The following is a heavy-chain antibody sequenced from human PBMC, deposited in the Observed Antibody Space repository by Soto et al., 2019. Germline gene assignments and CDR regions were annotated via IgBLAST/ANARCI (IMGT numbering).Heavy chain of an antibody. CDR2: INPDGRST. V-gene: IGHV3-74*01. CDR1: GFTVSSYW. CDR3: ARGAGLAVAGWVDP. Sequence: EVQLVESGGGLVQPGGSLRLSCAASGFTVSSYWMHWVRQVPGKGLVWVSRINPDGRSTTYAESVKGRFTTSRDNAKNTLYLQMSSLTIEDTAVYYCARGAGLAVAGWVDPWGQGTLVTVSS. D-gene: IGHD6-19*01. J-gene: IGHJ5*02.